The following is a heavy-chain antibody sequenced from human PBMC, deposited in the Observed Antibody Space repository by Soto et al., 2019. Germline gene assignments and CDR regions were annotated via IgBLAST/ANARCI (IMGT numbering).Heavy chain of an antibody. J-gene: IGHJ4*02. Sequence: GGSLRLSCAASGFTFSSYGMHWVRQAPGKGLEWVAVISYDGSNKYYADSVKGRFTISRDNSKNTLYLQMNSLRAEDTAVYYCAKGRDYDYIWGSYRSYPDYWGQGTLVTVSS. CDR2: ISYDGSNK. CDR1: GFTFSSYG. D-gene: IGHD3-16*02. CDR3: AKGRDYDYIWGSYRSYPDY. V-gene: IGHV3-30*18.